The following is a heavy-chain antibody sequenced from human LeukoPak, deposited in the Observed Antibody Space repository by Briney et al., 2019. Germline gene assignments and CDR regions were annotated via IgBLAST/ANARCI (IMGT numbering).Heavy chain of an antibody. V-gene: IGHV4-4*07. D-gene: IGHD2-21*01. CDR2: IYGSGST. CDR3: ARLLPYDRRYPRGWFDP. J-gene: IGHJ5*02. Sequence: SETLSLTCTVSGGSIRSYWSWIRQPAGKGLEWIGRIYGSGSTDYNPSLKSRVTMSIDTSKNQFSLKLSSVTAADTAVYYCARLLPYDRRYPRGWFDPWGQGTLVTVSS. CDR1: GGSIRSY.